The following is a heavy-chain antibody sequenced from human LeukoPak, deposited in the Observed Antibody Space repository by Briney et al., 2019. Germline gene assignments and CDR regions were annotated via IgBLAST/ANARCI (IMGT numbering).Heavy chain of an antibody. CDR1: GYTFTSYD. CDR2: MNPNSGNT. CDR3: VRGRGTSCSGD. Sequence: HRASVKVSCKASGYTFTSYDINWVRQATGQGLEWMGWMNPNSGNTGYAQKFRGRVTITRNTSISTAYMELSSLRSEDTAVYYCVRGRGTSCSGDWGQGTLVTVSS. V-gene: IGHV1-8*01. J-gene: IGHJ4*02. D-gene: IGHD2-2*01.